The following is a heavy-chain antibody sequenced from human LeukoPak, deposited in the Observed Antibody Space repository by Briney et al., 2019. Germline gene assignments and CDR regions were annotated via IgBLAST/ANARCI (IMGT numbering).Heavy chain of an antibody. Sequence: GASVKVSGRASGYTVTSYDINWGRQATGHGLEWMGWRNPNSGNTGYAQKFQGRVTMTRNTSISTAYMELSSLRSEHTAVYYCAILHHSSGMDYCGQATLATVSS. D-gene: IGHD6-19*01. CDR3: AILHHSSGMDY. CDR1: GYTVTSYD. J-gene: IGHJ4*02. CDR2: RNPNSGNT. V-gene: IGHV1-8*01.